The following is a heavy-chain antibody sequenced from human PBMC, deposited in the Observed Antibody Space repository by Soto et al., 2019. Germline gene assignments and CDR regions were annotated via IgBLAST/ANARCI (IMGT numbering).Heavy chain of an antibody. Sequence: EVQLVESGGGLVQPGGSLRLSCAASGFTVSSNYMSWVRQAPGKGLEWVSVIYSGGSTYYADSVKGRFTISRDNSKNELYLQKNSLRAEDTAVYYCARETVAAAGTPPFVYWGQGTLVTVSS. V-gene: IGHV3-66*01. J-gene: IGHJ4*02. CDR2: IYSGGST. D-gene: IGHD6-13*01. CDR1: GFTVSSNY. CDR3: ARETVAAAGTPPFVY.